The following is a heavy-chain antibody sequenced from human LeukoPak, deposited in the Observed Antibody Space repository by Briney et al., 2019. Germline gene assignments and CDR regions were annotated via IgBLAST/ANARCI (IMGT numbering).Heavy chain of an antibody. Sequence: SETLSLTCTVSGGSISSGSYYWSWIRQPAGKGLEWIGRIYTSGSTNYNPSHKSRVTISVDTSKNQFSLKLSSVTAADTAVYYCARVGDFWRGYYFDYWGQGTLVTVSS. CDR1: GGSISSGSYY. CDR2: IYTSGST. V-gene: IGHV4-61*02. J-gene: IGHJ4*02. CDR3: ARVGDFWRGYYFDY. D-gene: IGHD3-3*01.